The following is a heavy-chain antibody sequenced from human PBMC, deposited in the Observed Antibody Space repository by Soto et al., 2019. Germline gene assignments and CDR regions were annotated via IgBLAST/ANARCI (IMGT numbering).Heavy chain of an antibody. CDR2: SRDKVHSHTT. V-gene: IGHV3-72*01. CDR1: GFTFSDHD. Sequence: EVQLAESGGGLVQPGGSLRLSCAASGFTFSDHDMEWGRQAPGKGLEWVGRSRDKVHSHTTEYAASVKGRFTISRGDSENSLYLQMNSLETEDTAVSYVARGVVSTGYFDYWGQGTLVTVSS. CDR3: ARGVVSTGYFDY. J-gene: IGHJ4*02. D-gene: IGHD5-12*01.